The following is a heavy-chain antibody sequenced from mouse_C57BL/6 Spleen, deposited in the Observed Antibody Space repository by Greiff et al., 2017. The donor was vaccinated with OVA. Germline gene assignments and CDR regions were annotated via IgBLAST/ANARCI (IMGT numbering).Heavy chain of an antibody. CDR3: AEYYGSSDGYFDV. V-gene: IGHV1-55*01. Sequence: QVQLQQPGAELVKPGASVKMSCKASGYTFTSYWITWVQQRPGQGLEWIGDIYPGSGSTNYTENFKSKATLTVDTSTSTVYMQLSSLTSEDSAVYDCAEYYGSSDGYFDVWGTGTTVTVAS. D-gene: IGHD1-1*01. CDR1: GYTFTSYW. CDR2: IYPGSGST. J-gene: IGHJ1*03.